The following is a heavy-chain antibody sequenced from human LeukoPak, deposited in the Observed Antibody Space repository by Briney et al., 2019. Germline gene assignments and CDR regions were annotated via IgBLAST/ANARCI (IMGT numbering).Heavy chain of an antibody. Sequence: GGSLRLSCSASGFTFSSYTMHWVRQAPGNGLEYVSAITNNGRDIYYTDSVKGRFTISRDNSKNTVYLQMSSLRPEDTAVHYCVKRWGTATDDFDSWGQGTLVTVSS. CDR2: ITNNGRDI. CDR3: VKRWGTATDDFDS. V-gene: IGHV3-64D*06. D-gene: IGHD2-8*02. J-gene: IGHJ4*02. CDR1: GFTFSSYT.